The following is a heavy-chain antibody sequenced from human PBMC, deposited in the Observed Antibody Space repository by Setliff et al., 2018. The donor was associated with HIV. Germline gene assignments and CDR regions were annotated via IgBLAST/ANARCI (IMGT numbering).Heavy chain of an antibody. CDR1: GFTFSDHY. V-gene: IGHV3-72*01. Sequence: LRLSCAASGFTFSDHYMDWVRQAPGKGLEWVGRTRNKVNSYTTEYAASVKGRFTISRDDSKNSLYLQMNSLKSEDTAVYYCITDPGGHPDYWGQGTLVTVSS. J-gene: IGHJ4*02. CDR2: TRNKVNSYTT. CDR3: ITDPGGHPDY. D-gene: IGHD3-16*01.